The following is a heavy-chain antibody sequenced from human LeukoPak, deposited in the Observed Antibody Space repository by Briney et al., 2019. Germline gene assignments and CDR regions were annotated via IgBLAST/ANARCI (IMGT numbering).Heavy chain of an antibody. CDR1: GFPFSSYG. CDR2: ISYDGSNK. CDR3: AKVRVDAYVAPNDY. D-gene: IGHD3-16*01. Sequence: PGGSLTLSCAASGFPFSSYGMHWVRQAPGMGLEWVAIISYDGSNKYYGDSVKGQFTISRDNSRSTLYLQMNSLRAEDTALYYCAKVRVDAYVAPNDYWGQGTLVTVSS. V-gene: IGHV3-30*18. J-gene: IGHJ4*02.